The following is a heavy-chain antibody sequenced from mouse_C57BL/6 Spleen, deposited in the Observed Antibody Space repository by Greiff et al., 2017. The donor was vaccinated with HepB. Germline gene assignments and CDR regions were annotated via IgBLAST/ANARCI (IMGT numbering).Heavy chain of an antibody. J-gene: IGHJ3*01. D-gene: IGHD1-1*01. V-gene: IGHV1-54*01. Sequence: VQPQQSGAELVRPGTSVKVSCKASGYAFTNYLIEWVKQRPGQGLEWIGVINPGSGGTNYNEKFKGKATRTADKSSSTAYMQLSSLTSEDSAVYFCAIFTTVVPFAYWGQGTLVTVSA. CDR1: GYAFTNYL. CDR2: INPGSGGT. CDR3: AIFTTVVPFAY.